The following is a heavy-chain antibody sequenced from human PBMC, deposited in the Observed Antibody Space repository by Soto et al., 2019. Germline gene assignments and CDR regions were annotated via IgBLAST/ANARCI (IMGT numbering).Heavy chain of an antibody. CDR1: GYTFTGYY. V-gene: IGHV1-2*02. CDR2: INPNSGGT. D-gene: IGHD3-22*01. J-gene: IGHJ4*02. Sequence: ASVKVSCKASGYTFTGYYMHWVRQAPGQGLEWMGWINPNSGGTNYAQKFQGRVTMTRDTSISTAYMELSRLRSDDTAVYYCARDPYYYDRSGYPPALWGQGTLVTVSS. CDR3: ARDPYYYDRSGYPPAL.